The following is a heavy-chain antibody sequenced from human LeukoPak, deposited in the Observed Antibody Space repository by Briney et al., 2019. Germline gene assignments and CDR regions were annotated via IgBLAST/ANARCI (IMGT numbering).Heavy chain of an antibody. CDR3: ARASSSNTKNYYYYYMDV. CDR2: IYYSGST. J-gene: IGHJ6*03. D-gene: IGHD6-13*01. CDR1: GGSISSYY. V-gene: IGHV4-59*01. Sequence: PSETLSLTCTVSGGSISSYYWSWIRQPPGKGLEWIGYIYYSGSTNYNPPLKSRVTISVDTSKNQFSLKLSSVTAADTAVYYCARASSSNTKNYYYYYMDVWGKGTTVTISS.